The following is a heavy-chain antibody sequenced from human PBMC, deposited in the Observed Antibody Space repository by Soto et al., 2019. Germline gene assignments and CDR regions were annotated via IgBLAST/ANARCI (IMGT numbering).Heavy chain of an antibody. CDR1: GFTFSSYW. CDR3: ARGRGSGSYFWFDP. J-gene: IGHJ5*02. V-gene: IGHV3-7*01. D-gene: IGHD3-10*01. Sequence: GGSLRLSCAASGFTFSSYWMSWVRQAPGKGLEWVANIKQDGSEKYYVDSVKGRFTISRDNAKNSLYLQMNSLRAEDTAVYYCARGRGSGSYFWFDPWGQGTLVTVSS. CDR2: IKQDGSEK.